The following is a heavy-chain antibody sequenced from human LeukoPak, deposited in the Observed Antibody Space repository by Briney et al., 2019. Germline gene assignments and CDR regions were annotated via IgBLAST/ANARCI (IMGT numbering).Heavy chain of an antibody. Sequence: ASVKVSCKASGYTFTSYDINWVRQATGQGPEWMGWMNPNSGNTGYAQKFQGRVTMTRNTSISTAYMELSSLRSEDTAVYYCARGDTDTGVSDYWGQGTLVTVSS. CDR2: MNPNSGNT. V-gene: IGHV1-8*01. D-gene: IGHD4-23*01. CDR3: ARGDTDTGVSDY. CDR1: GYTFTSYD. J-gene: IGHJ4*02.